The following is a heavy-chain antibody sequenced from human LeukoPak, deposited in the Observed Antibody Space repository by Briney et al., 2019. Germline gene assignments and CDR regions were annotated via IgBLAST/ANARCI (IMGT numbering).Heavy chain of an antibody. CDR2: INPSGGST. J-gene: IGHJ3*02. D-gene: IGHD5-24*01. V-gene: IGHV1-46*01. Sequence: APVKVSCKASGYTFTSYYMHWVRQAPGQGLVWMGIINPSGGSTSYAQKFQGRVTMTRDTSTSTVYMELSSLRSEDTAVYYCARDEPPEMATSAFDIWGQGTMVTVSS. CDR3: ARDEPPEMATSAFDI. CDR1: GYTFTSYY.